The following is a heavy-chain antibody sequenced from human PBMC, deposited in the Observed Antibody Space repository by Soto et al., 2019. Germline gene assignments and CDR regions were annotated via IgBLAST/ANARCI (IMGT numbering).Heavy chain of an antibody. Sequence: GGSLRLSCAASGFTFSSYAMSWVRKAPGKGLEWVSAISGSGGSTYYADSVKGRFTISRDNSKNTLYLQMNSLRAEDTAVYYCGSDRSYYDAFDIWGQGTMVTVSS. CDR1: GFTFSSYA. J-gene: IGHJ3*02. V-gene: IGHV3-23*01. CDR2: ISGSGGST. CDR3: GSDRSYYDAFDI. D-gene: IGHD1-26*01.